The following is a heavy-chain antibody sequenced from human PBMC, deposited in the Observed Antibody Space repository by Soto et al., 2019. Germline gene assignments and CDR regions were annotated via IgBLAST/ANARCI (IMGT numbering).Heavy chain of an antibody. J-gene: IGHJ5*02. CDR2: ISAYNGNT. D-gene: IGHD3-22*01. CDR3: AGSYYYDSSGYYYSWFDP. CDR1: GYTFTSYG. V-gene: IGHV1-18*01. Sequence: ASVKVSCKASGYTFTSYGISWVRQAPGQGLEWMGWISAYNGNTNYAQKLQGRVTMTTDTSTSTAYMELRSLRSDDTAVYYCAGSYYYDSSGYYYSWFDPWGQGTLVTVSS.